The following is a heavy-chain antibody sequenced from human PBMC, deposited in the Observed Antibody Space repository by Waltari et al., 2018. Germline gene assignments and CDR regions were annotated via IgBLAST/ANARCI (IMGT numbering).Heavy chain of an antibody. V-gene: IGHV3-30*03. CDR2: ISSDGSRK. D-gene: IGHD2-8*02. Sequence: QVQLVESGGGVVQPGRSLRLSCAAAGFTFSSSGMHWVLQTPGRGLEWVAVISSDGSRKSYADSVKGRFSISRDNSKNSLSLEMNSLRPEDTAVYYCASCTGGNCYYYGFDVWGQGTTVTVSS. CDR3: ASCTGGNCYYYGFDV. CDR1: GFTFSSSG. J-gene: IGHJ6*02.